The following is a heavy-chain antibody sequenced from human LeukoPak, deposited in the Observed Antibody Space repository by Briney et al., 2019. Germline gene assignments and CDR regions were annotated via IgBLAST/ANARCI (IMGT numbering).Heavy chain of an antibody. Sequence: SETLSLTCTVSGGSISSYYWSWVRQTPGKGLEWIGYIYYSGSTNYNPSLKSRVNISVDTSKNQFSLKLSSVTAADTALYYCASLYCSSTSCYLFHWGQGTLVTVSS. CDR1: GGSISSYY. J-gene: IGHJ4*02. V-gene: IGHV4-59*08. D-gene: IGHD2-2*01. CDR2: IYYSGST. CDR3: ASLYCSSTSCYLFH.